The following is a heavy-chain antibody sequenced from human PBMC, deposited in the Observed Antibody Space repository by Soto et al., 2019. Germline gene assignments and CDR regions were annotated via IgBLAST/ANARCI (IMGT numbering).Heavy chain of an antibody. CDR1: GYTFSDYG. Sequence: ALVKVSCKASGYTFSDYGVSWVRQAPGQGLEWMGWINVYSGTTNYLPKFQGRVTMTTDTSTSTLYMELRDLSSEDTAVYYCARGRGGYLSSSGHTHNYLDYWGQGTLVTVSS. V-gene: IGHV1-18*01. J-gene: IGHJ4*02. D-gene: IGHD3-22*01. CDR3: ARGRGGYLSSSGHTHNYLDY. CDR2: INVYSGTT.